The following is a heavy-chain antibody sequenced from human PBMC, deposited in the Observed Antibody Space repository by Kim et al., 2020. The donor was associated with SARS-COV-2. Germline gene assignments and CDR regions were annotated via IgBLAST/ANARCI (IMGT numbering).Heavy chain of an antibody. CDR3: AIGDDYSNYALVY. V-gene: IGHV4-61*01. Sequence: SETLSLTCTVSGGSVSSGSYYWSWIRQPPGKGLEWIGYIYYSGSTNYNPSLKSRVTISVDTSKNQFSLKLSSVTAADTAVYYCAIGDDYSNYALVYWGQGTLVTVSS. CDR2: IYYSGST. CDR1: GGSVSSGSYY. J-gene: IGHJ4*02. D-gene: IGHD4-4*01.